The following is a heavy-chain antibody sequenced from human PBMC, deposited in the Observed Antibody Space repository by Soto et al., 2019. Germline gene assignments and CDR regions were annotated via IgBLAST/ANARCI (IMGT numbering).Heavy chain of an antibody. CDR1: GFTFSSYG. J-gene: IGHJ4*02. D-gene: IGHD3-22*01. CDR3: ARGYGLSCGCYVGLIDY. CDR2: IRYAGSNT. Sequence: QAQLVESGGGVAQPGRSLRLSCATSGFTFSSYGMHWVRQAPGKGLEWVAVIRYAGSNTHYADSVKGRFTISRDNSKNPLYLQMNSVRAEDTAVYYCARGYGLSCGCYVGLIDYWGQGTLVTVSS. V-gene: IGHV3-33*01.